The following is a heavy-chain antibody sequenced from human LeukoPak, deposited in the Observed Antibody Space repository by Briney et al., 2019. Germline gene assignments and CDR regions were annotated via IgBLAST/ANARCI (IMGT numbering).Heavy chain of an antibody. CDR1: DGSISSGSYY. V-gene: IGHV4-61*02. J-gene: IGHJ6*02. CDR3: ARYYYDLDYYYGMDV. CDR2: IYTSGST. Sequence: TLSLTCTDSDGSISSGSYYWSWIRQPAGKGLEWIGRIYTSGSTNYNPSLKSRVTISVDTSKNQFSLKLSSVTAADTAVYYCARYYYDLDYYYGMDVWGQGTTVTVSS. D-gene: IGHD3-3*01.